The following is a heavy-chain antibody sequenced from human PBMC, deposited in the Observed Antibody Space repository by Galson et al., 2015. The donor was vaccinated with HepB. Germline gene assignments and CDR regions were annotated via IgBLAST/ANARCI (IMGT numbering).Heavy chain of an antibody. CDR1: GFPLSSSG. Sequence: SLRLSCAASGFPLSSSGMHWVRQAPGKGLEWVTFRRYDGTIKHYADSVKGRFTISSDKSKNTLYLQMNSLRPEDTALYYCAKESSRNGMDVWGQGTMVTVSS. D-gene: IGHD2-15*01. CDR3: AKESSRNGMDV. CDR2: RRYDGTIK. J-gene: IGHJ6*02. V-gene: IGHV3-30*02.